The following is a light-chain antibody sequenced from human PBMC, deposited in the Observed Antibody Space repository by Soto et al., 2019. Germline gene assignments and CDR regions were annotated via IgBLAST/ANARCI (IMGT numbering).Light chain of an antibody. CDR2: GAS. CDR3: QQYNNWPPFT. J-gene: IGKJ3*01. V-gene: IGKV3-15*01. Sequence: EILMTQSPATLSVSPGERVTLSCRASQSVSNNLAWYQQKPGQAPRLLIYGASTRATGIPARFSGSGSGTEFTLTISSLQSEDFAVYYCQQYNNWPPFTFGPGTKVDIK. CDR1: QSVSNN.